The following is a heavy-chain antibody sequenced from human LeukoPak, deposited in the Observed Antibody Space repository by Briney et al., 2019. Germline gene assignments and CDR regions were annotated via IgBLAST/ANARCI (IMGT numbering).Heavy chain of an antibody. CDR3: AKSASGWHGYYFDH. CDR2: ISGSGAGT. CDR1: GFTFSSYA. J-gene: IGHJ4*02. V-gene: IGHV3-23*01. Sequence: PGGSLRLSCAASGFTFSSYAMNWVRQAPGKGLEWVSGISGSGAGTYYADSVKGRFTISRDNSKNTLYLQMNSLRAEDTAVYYCAKSASGWHGYYFDHWGQGTLVTVSS. D-gene: IGHD6-25*01.